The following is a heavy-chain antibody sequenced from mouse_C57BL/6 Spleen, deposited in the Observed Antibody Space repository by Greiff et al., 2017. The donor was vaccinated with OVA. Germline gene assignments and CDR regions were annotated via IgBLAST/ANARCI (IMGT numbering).Heavy chain of an antibody. CDR1: GYTFTDYE. D-gene: IGHD2-4*01. V-gene: IGHV1-15*01. J-gene: IGHJ4*01. CDR2: IDPETGGT. CDR3: TRYEITTNYYAMDY. Sequence: VQLQESGAELVRPGASVTLSCKASGYTFTDYEMHWVKQTPVHGLEWIGAIDPETGGTAYNQKFKGKAILTADKSSSTAYMELRSLTSEDSAVYYCTRYEITTNYYAMDYWGQGTSVTVSS.